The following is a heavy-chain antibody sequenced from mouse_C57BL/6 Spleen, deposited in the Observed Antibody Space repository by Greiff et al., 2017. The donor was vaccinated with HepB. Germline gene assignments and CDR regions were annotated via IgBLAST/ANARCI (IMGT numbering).Heavy chain of an antibody. J-gene: IGHJ4*01. CDR1: GYTFTSYW. V-gene: IGHV1-53*01. CDR2: INPSNGGT. CDR3: ARWAYYYAMDY. Sequence: QVQLQQSGTELVKPGASVKLSCKASGYTFTSYWMHWVKQRPGQGLEWIGNINPSNGGTNYNEKFKSKATLTVDKSSSTAYMQLSSLTSEDSAVYDCARWAYYYAMDYWGQGTSVTVAS.